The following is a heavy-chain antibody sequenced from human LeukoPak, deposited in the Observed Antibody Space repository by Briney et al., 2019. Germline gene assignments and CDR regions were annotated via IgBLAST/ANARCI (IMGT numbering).Heavy chain of an antibody. CDR3: ARVGSSWYFDY. CDR2: IKQDGSEK. CDR1: GFTFSSYW. D-gene: IGHD6-13*01. Sequence: GGSLRLSCAASGFTFSSYWMSWVRQAPGKGLEWVANIKQDGSEKYYVDSVKGRFTISRDNAKNSQYLQMNSLRAEDTAVYYCARVGSSWYFDYWGQGTLVTVSS. V-gene: IGHV3-7*01. J-gene: IGHJ4*02.